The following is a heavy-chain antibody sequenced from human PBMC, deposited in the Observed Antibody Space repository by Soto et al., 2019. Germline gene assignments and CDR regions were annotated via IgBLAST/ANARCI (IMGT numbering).Heavy chain of an antibody. J-gene: IGHJ4*02. CDR3: ARMGTDYSYWFDY. D-gene: IGHD3-9*01. V-gene: IGHV3-53*01. CDR1: GFTVSSNY. Sequence: LRLSCAASGFTVSSNYMSWVRQAPGKGLEWVSVLYSDGSTYYADSVKGRFTISRDNSKNALYFQMNSLRAEDTAVYYCARMGTDYSYWFDYWGQGTLVTVSS. CDR2: LYSDGST.